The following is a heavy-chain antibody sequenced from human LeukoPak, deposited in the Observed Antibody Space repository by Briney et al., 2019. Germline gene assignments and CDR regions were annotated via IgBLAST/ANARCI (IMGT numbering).Heavy chain of an antibody. CDR3: ARTLHDFVSAYWTRSTTLDYYDY. J-gene: IGHJ4*02. CDR2: INKAGSEK. V-gene: IGHV3-7*01. Sequence: PGGSLRLSCAASGFTFSNYYMSWVRQAPGKGLQWVANINKAGSEKNYVDSVKGRFTVSRDNAENSVYLQMSSLRVEDTAVYYCARTLHDFVSAYWTRSTTLDYYDYWGQGTQVTVSS. D-gene: IGHD3-3*01. CDR1: GFTFSNYY.